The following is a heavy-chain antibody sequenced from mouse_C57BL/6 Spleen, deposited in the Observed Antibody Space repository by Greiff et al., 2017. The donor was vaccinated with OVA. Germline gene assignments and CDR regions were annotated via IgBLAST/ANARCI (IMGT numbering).Heavy chain of an antibody. CDR2: IDPSDSYT. Sequence: QVQLQQPGAELVMPGASVKLSCKASGYTFTSYWMHWVKQRPGQGLEWIGEIDPSDSYTNYNGKFKGKATLTADKSSSTAYMQLSSLTSEDSAVYFCARGGDGYYAMDYWGQGTSVTVSS. CDR1: GYTFTSYW. D-gene: IGHD2-3*01. J-gene: IGHJ4*01. V-gene: IGHV1-69*01. CDR3: ARGGDGYYAMDY.